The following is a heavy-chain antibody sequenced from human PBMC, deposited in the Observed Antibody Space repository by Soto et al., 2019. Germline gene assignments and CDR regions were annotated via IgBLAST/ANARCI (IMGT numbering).Heavy chain of an antibody. CDR1: GYTFISYG. D-gene: IGHD3-22*01. J-gene: IGHJ4*02. Sequence: QVQLVQSGAEVKKPGASVKVSCKASGYTFISYGISWVRQAPGQGLEWMGWISAYNANTNYAQKLQGRVTMTTDTSTSTAYMELRSLRSDDTAVYYCARDVDSSGYYYSLEDYWGQGTLVTVSS. CDR2: ISAYNANT. CDR3: ARDVDSSGYYYSLEDY. V-gene: IGHV1-18*01.